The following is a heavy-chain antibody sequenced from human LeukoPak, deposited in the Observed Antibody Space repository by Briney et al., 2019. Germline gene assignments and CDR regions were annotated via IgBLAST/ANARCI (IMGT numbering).Heavy chain of an antibody. CDR1: GGSISSGGYY. CDR3: ARDLDGDYVGWFDP. Sequence: SETLSLTCTVSGGSISSGGYYWSWIRQHPGKGLEWIGYIYYSGSTYYNPSLKSRVTISVDTSKNQFSLKLSSVTAADTAVYYCARDLDGDYVGWFDPWGQGTLATVSS. D-gene: IGHD4-17*01. V-gene: IGHV4-31*03. CDR2: IYYSGST. J-gene: IGHJ5*02.